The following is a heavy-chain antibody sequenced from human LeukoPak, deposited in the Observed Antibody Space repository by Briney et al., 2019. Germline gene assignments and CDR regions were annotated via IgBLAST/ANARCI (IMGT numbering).Heavy chain of an antibody. CDR3: IGLGENY. Sequence: GGSLRLSCAASGFTFSSYGMHWVRQAPGKGLEWVANMNQNGREKYYADSVRGRFTISRDNAKNSLYLEMNGLRAEDTAVYYCIGLGENYWGQGTLVTVSS. CDR2: MNQNGREK. J-gene: IGHJ4*02. CDR1: GFTFSSYG. V-gene: IGHV3-7*01. D-gene: IGHD3-10*01.